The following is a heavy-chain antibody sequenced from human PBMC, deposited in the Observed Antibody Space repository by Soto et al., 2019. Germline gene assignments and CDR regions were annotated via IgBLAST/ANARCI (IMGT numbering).Heavy chain of an antibody. CDR2: IYYSGST. CDR1: GGSISSGDYY. D-gene: IGHD3-3*01. V-gene: IGHV4-30-4*01. Sequence: PSETLSLTCTVSGGSISSGDYYWSWIRQPPGKGLEWIGYIYYSGSTYYNPSLKSRVTISVDTSKNQFSLKLSSVTAADTAVYYCARESKYYDFWSGYWGQGTLVTVSS. CDR3: ARESKYYDFWSGY. J-gene: IGHJ4*02.